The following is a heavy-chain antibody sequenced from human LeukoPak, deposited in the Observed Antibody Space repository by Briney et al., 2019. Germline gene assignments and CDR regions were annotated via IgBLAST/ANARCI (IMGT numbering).Heavy chain of an antibody. Sequence: PGGSLRLSCAASGFTFSSYEMSWVRQAPGKGLEWVANIKQDGSEKYYVDSVKGRFTISRDNAKNSLYLQMNSLRAEDTAVYYCARDTSNWFDPWGQGTLVTVSS. V-gene: IGHV3-7*01. CDR1: GFTFSSYE. CDR3: ARDTSNWFDP. CDR2: IKQDGSEK. D-gene: IGHD2-2*01. J-gene: IGHJ5*02.